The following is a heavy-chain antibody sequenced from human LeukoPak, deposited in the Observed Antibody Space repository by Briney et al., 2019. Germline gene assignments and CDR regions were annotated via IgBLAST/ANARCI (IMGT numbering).Heavy chain of an antibody. V-gene: IGHV3-30-3*01. J-gene: IGHJ4*02. CDR1: GFTFSSYA. CDR3: ARVGYSYGLDY. Sequence: GGSLRHSCAASGFTFSSYALHWVRPAPRKGLAWVAVISYEGSNKYYADSVKGRFTISRDNSKNTLYLQMISLRAEDTAVYYCARVGYSYGLDYWGQGTLVTVSS. CDR2: ISYEGSNK. D-gene: IGHD5-18*01.